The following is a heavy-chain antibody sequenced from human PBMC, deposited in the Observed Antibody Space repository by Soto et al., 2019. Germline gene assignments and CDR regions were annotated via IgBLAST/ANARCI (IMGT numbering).Heavy chain of an antibody. V-gene: IGHV1-69*01. CDR1: GGTFSSYA. CDR3: ARDRDYYDSSGYPNFDY. J-gene: IGHJ4*02. D-gene: IGHD3-22*01. Sequence: QVQLVQSGAEVKKPGSSVKVSCKASGGTFSSYAISWVRQAPGQGLEWMGGIIPIFGTANYAQKFQGRVTITADESTSTAYMELSSLSSEDTAVYYCARDRDYYDSSGYPNFDYWGQGTLVTVSS. CDR2: IIPIFGTA.